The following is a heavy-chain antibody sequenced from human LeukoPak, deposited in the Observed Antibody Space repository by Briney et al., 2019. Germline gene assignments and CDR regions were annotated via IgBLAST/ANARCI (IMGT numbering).Heavy chain of an antibody. CDR3: ARGPGLVVVGTEYFQH. V-gene: IGHV1-69*05. Sequence: SVKVPCKASGGTFISYAISWVRQAPGQGLEWMGRIIPIFGTANYAQKFQGRVTITTDESTSTAYMELSSLRSEDTAVYYCARGPGLVVVGTEYFQHWGQGTLVTVSS. J-gene: IGHJ1*01. CDR2: IIPIFGTA. D-gene: IGHD3-22*01. CDR1: GGTFISYA.